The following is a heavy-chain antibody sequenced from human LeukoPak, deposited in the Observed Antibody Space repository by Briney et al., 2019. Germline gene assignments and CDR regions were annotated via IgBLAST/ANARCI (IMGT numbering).Heavy chain of an antibody. V-gene: IGHV1-46*03. CDR1: GYTFTSYY. CDR3: ARRNCSSTSCSRSGAFDI. Sequence: ASVKVSCKASGYTFTSYYMHWVRQAPGQGLEWMGIINPSGGSTSYAQKFQGRVTITRDTSTSTVYMELSSLRSEDTAVYYCARRNCSSTSCSRSGAFDIWGQGTMVTVSS. D-gene: IGHD2-2*01. CDR2: INPSGGST. J-gene: IGHJ3*02.